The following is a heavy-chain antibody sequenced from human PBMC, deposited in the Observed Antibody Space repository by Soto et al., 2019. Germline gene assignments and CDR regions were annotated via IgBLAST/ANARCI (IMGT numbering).Heavy chain of an antibody. CDR2: ISSSSSYI. CDR1: GFSFSVYT. D-gene: IGHD6-6*01. J-gene: IGHJ4*02. Sequence: GGSLRLSCAASGFSFSVYTMNWVRQAPGKGLEWVSSISSSSSYIYYADSLKGRFTISRDNAKNSVYLQMNSLRAEDTAVYYCARGIAARTPPDNWGQGTLVTVSS. V-gene: IGHV3-21*01. CDR3: ARGIAARTPPDN.